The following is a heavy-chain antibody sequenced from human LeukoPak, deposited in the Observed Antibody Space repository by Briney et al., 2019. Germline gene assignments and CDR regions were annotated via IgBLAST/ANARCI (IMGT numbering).Heavy chain of an antibody. CDR3: AKDYIYGSGSYYFDY. V-gene: IGHV3-23*01. D-gene: IGHD3-10*01. CDR1: GFTFSSYA. CDR2: ISGSGGST. Sequence: GGSLRLSCAASGFTFSSYAMSWVRQAPGKGLEWVSAISGSGGSTYYADSVKGRFTISRDNSKNTPYLQMNSLRAEDTAVYYCAKDYIYGSGSYYFDYWGQGTLVTVSS. J-gene: IGHJ4*02.